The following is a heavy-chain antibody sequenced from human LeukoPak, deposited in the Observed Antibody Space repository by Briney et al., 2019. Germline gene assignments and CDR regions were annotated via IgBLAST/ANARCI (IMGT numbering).Heavy chain of an antibody. J-gene: IGHJ3*02. CDR1: GGSISSYY. V-gene: IGHV4-59*08. CDR3: ARRQYGALDI. Sequence: SETLSLTCTVSGGSISSYYWSWIRQPPGKGLEWIGYIYHTGSTSYNPSLKSRVTISVDTSKSQFSLKLSSVTAADTVVYFCARRQYGALDIWGQGTMVTVSS. D-gene: IGHD2/OR15-2a*01. CDR2: IYHTGST.